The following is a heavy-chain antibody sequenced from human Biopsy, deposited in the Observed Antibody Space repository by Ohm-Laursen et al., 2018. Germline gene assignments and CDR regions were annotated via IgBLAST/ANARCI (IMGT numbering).Heavy chain of an antibody. V-gene: IGHV4-59*11. D-gene: IGHD4-23*01. CDR1: GGSFTGHY. Sequence: PSETLSLTCTVSGGSFTGHYWTWIRQPPGKGLEWIGHISHTGYTSYKSSLKSRVTISLDTSRKHFSLRLTSLAAADTAVYYCARGSNEYGGLYFPHWGQGTLVTVSS. J-gene: IGHJ1*01. CDR3: ARGSNEYGGLYFPH. CDR2: ISHTGYT.